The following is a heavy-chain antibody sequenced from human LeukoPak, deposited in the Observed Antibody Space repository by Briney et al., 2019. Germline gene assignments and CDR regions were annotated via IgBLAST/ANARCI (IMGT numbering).Heavy chain of an antibody. J-gene: IGHJ4*02. D-gene: IGHD6-19*01. CDR3: ARALYTSGWYPDYFDY. CDR1: GFSVSTNY. CDR2: ISSSSSYI. Sequence: GGSLRLSCAASGFSVSTNYLTWVRQAPGKGLEWVSSISSSSSYIYYADSVKGRFTISRDNAENSLYLEVNSLRAEDTAVYYCARALYTSGWYPDYFDYWGQGTLVTVSS. V-gene: IGHV3-21*01.